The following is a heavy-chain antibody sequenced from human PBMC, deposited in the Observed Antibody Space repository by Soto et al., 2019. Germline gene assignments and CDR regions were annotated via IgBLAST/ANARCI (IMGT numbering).Heavy chain of an antibody. V-gene: IGHV4-39*01. Sequence: SETLSLTCTVSGGSISSSSYYWGWIRQPPGKGLEWIGSIYYSGSTYYNPSLKSRVTISIDTSKNQFSLKLSSVTAADTAVYYCARLDLGDNSSSWYSTRKYYFDYWGQGTLVTVSS. CDR3: ARLDLGDNSSSWYSTRKYYFDY. D-gene: IGHD6-13*01. CDR2: IYYSGST. CDR1: GGSISSSSYY. J-gene: IGHJ4*02.